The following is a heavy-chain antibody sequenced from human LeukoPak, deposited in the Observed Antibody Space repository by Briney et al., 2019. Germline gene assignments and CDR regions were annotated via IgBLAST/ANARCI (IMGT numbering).Heavy chain of an antibody. CDR3: ARGIPDYGDYYFDY. CDR1: GGSISSGDYY. J-gene: IGHJ4*02. D-gene: IGHD4-17*01. V-gene: IGHV4-30-4*01. CDR2: IYYSGST. Sequence: SQTLSLTCTVSGGSISSGDYYWSWIRQPPGKGLEWIGYIYYSGSTYYNPSLKSRVTISVDTSKNQFSLKLSSVTAADTAVHYCARGIPDYGDYYFDYWGQGTLVTVSS.